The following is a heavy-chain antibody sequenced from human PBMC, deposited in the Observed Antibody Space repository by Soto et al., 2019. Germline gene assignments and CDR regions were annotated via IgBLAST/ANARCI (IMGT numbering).Heavy chain of an antibody. D-gene: IGHD2-15*01. CDR2: INPKSEGT. CDR3: ARPRESVGYCSGGSCYGLSVHAFDP. V-gene: IGHV1-2*02. J-gene: IGHJ3*01. Sequence: ASVKVSCKASGYTFSGYYIQWVRQAPGQGLEWMGWINPKSEGTSFAQKFQGRLTMTSDTSINSAYMELSRLTSDDTAVYYCARPRESVGYCSGGSCYGLSVHAFDPWGQGTPVTVSS. CDR1: GYTFSGYY.